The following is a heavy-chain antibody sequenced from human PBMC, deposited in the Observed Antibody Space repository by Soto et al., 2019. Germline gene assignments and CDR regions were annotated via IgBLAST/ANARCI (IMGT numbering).Heavy chain of an antibody. D-gene: IGHD3-3*01. J-gene: IGHJ6*02. CDR2: IYYSGST. V-gene: IGHV4-59*01. CDR3: ARVRTPEGRLEWLRGPYLNYYYCMDV. Sequence: SETLSLTCTVSGGSISSYYWSWIRQPPGKGLEWIGYIYYSGSTNYNPSLKSRVTISVDTSKNQFSLKLSSVTAADTAVYYCARVRTPEGRLEWLRGPYLNYYYCMDVWGQGTTVTVSS. CDR1: GGSISSYY.